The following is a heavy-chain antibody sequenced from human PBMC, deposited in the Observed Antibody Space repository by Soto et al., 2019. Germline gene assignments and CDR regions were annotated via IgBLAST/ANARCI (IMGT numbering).Heavy chain of an antibody. Sequence: LSLTSPVSGASITTYYGSWFRQPPGKGLEWIGSISYSGSTKYNPSLESRVMISLDTSKNQFSLRLTSVTAADTALYYCARDWDSSGLFDPWGQGALVTVSS. CDR3: ARDWDSSGLFDP. CDR2: ISYSGST. CDR1: GASITTYY. V-gene: IGHV4-59*01. J-gene: IGHJ5*02. D-gene: IGHD3-10*01.